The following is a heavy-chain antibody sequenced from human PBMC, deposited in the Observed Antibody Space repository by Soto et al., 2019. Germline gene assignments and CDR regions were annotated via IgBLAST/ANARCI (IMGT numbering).Heavy chain of an antibody. CDR3: AMESSRPAWT. Sequence: PGGALRLSYAASAFTFRDHDMDWVRQAPGKGLEWVGRTRNKPNSYTTEYAASVRGRFTISSDDSKYSLYLQMNSLKTEDTAVYYCAMESSRPAWTWGQGP. D-gene: IGHD2-2*01. CDR1: AFTFRDHD. CDR2: TRNKPNSYTT. J-gene: IGHJ5*02. V-gene: IGHV3-72*01.